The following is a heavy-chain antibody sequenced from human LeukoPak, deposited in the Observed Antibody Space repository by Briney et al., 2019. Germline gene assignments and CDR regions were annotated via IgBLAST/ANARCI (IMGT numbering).Heavy chain of an antibody. D-gene: IGHD2-2*01. CDR2: IWYDGSNK. CDR1: GFTFSSYG. CDR3: ARLPSS. Sequence: GGSLRLSCAASGFTFSSYGMHWVRQAPGKGLEWVAVIWYDGSNKYYADSVKGRFTISRDNSKNTLFLQMNSLKIEDTAVYYCARLPSSWGQGTLVTVSS. J-gene: IGHJ5*02. V-gene: IGHV3-33*01.